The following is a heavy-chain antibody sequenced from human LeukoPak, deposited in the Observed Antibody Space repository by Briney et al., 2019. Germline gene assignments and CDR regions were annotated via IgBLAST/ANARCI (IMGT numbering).Heavy chain of an antibody. CDR2: IYHSGST. J-gene: IGHJ4*02. Sequence: PSETLSLTCTVSGGSISSGGYYWSWIRQPSGKGLEWIGYIYHSGSTYYNPSLKSRVTISVDRSKNQFSLKLSSVTAADTAVYYCARVGTAGSDYWGQGTLVTVSS. D-gene: IGHD6-13*01. CDR3: ARVGTAGSDY. V-gene: IGHV4-30-2*01. CDR1: GGSISSGGYY.